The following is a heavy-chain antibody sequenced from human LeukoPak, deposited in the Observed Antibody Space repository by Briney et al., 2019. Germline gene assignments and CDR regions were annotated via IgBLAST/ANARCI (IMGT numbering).Heavy chain of an antibody. V-gene: IGHV4-34*01. CDR3: ARGKSYGDYLWKGYCYGMDV. D-gene: IGHD4-17*01. CDR2: INHSGST. Sequence: SETLSLTCAVYGGSFSGYYWSWIRQPPGKGLEWIGEINHSGSTNYNPSLKSRVTISVDTSKNQFSLKLSSVTAADTAVYYCARGKSYGDYLWKGYCYGMDVWGQGTTVTVSS. J-gene: IGHJ6*02. CDR1: GGSFSGYY.